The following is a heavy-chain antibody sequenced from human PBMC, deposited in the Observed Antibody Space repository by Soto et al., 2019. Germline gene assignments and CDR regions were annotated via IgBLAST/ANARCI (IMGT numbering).Heavy chain of an antibody. CDR3: VRDSPSPH. Sequence: QLQLQESGSGLVKPSQTLSLTCAVSGGSISSGGYSWSWIRQPPGKGLEWIGHIHHSGSTYYNPSLKSRDTLSVDRPNNQFSLNLSSVTAADTAVYYCVRDSPSPHWVQGTLVTVSS. V-gene: IGHV4-30-2*01. CDR2: IHHSGST. J-gene: IGHJ4*02. CDR1: GGSISSGGYS.